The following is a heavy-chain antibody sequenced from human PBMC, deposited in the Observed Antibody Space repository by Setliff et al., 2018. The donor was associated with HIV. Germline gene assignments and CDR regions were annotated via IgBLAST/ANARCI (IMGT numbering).Heavy chain of an antibody. CDR1: GYTFKSYD. J-gene: IGHJ3*02. D-gene: IGHD3-10*01. V-gene: IGHV1-3*01. Sequence: ASVKVSCKTSGYTFKSYDINWVRQAPGQRPEWMARINAGNGNREYSPKFQGRVTITADTSTSTAYMELRSLRSDDTAVYYCARVRGVEDAFDIWGQGTMVTVSS. CDR2: INAGNGNR. CDR3: ARVRGVEDAFDI.